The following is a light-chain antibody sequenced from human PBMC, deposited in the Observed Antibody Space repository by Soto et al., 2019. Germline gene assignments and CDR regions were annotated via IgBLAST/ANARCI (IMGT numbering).Light chain of an antibody. CDR2: DAS. J-gene: IGKJ1*01. CDR3: QQYSTYPWT. V-gene: IGKV1-5*01. CDR1: QSISSW. Sequence: DIQMTQSPSTLSASVGDRVTITCRASQSISSWLAWYQQKPGKAPKVLIFDASGLESGVPSRFSGSGSATEFTITVSSLQPDDFATYYCQQYSTYPWTFGQGTKVDIK.